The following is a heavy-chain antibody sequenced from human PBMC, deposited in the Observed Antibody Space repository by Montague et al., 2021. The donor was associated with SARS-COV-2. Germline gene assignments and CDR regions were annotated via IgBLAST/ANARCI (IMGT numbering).Heavy chain of an antibody. Sequence: SETLSLTCTVSGGSISSYYWSWIRQPPGKGLEWIGYIYYSGSTNXKPSLKSRVTISVDTSKNQFSLKLSSVTAADTAVYYCARHPIGSFPRYGMDVWGQGTTVTVSS. J-gene: IGHJ6*02. CDR3: ARHPIGSFPRYGMDV. CDR1: GGSISSYY. CDR2: IYYSGST. D-gene: IGHD2-15*01. V-gene: IGHV4-59*08.